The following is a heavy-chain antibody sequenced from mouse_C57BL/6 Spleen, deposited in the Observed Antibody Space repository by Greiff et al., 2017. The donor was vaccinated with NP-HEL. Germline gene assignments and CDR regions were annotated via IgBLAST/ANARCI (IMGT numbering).Heavy chain of an antibody. Sequence: VQLQESGAELVKPGASVKLSCKASGYTFTSYWMHWVKQRPGRGLEWIGRIDPNSGGTKYNEKFKSKATLTVDKPSSTAYMQLSSLTSEDSAVYYCARGRGIYDGYYDYFDYWGQGTTLTVSS. CDR2: IDPNSGGT. V-gene: IGHV1-72*01. D-gene: IGHD2-3*01. J-gene: IGHJ2*01. CDR1: GYTFTSYW. CDR3: ARGRGIYDGYYDYFDY.